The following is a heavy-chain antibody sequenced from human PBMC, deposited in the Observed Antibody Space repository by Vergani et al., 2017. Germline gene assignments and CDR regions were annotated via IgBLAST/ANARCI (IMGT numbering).Heavy chain of an antibody. D-gene: IGHD2-2*01. CDR1: GGSISSYY. CDR2: IYYSGST. Sequence: QVQLQESGPGLVKPSQTLSLTCTVSGGSISSYYWSWIRQPPGKGLEWIGYIYYSGSTNHNPSLKSRVTISVDTSKNQFSLKLSSVTAADTAVYYCARGRQLLPINWFDPWGQGTLVTVSS. V-gene: IGHV4-59*08. CDR3: ARGRQLLPINWFDP. J-gene: IGHJ5*02.